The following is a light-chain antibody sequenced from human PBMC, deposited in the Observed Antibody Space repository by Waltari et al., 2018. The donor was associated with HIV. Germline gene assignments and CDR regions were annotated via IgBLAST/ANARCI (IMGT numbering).Light chain of an antibody. CDR1: SSDVGDYNS. Sequence: QSALTQPRSVSGSPGQSVTISCTGTSSDVGDYNSVSWYQQHPGKAPKLMIYDVSKWPSGVPDRFSGSKSGNTASLTISGLQAEDEADYYCCSYAGTYTYAFGTGTKVTVL. CDR3: CSYAGTYTYA. CDR2: DVS. J-gene: IGLJ1*01. V-gene: IGLV2-11*01.